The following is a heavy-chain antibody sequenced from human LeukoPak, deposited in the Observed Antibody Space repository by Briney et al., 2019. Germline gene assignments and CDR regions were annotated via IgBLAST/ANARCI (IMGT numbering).Heavy chain of an antibody. CDR2: IYPGDSDT. D-gene: IGHD6-13*01. V-gene: IGHV5-51*07. Sequence: HGESLKISCKGSGYSFTSYWIGWVHQMPGKGLEWMGIIYPGDSDTRYSPSSQGQVTISADKSISTAHLQWSSLKASGTAMYYCARLGSSSWYDFDYWGQGTLVTVSS. CDR1: GYSFTSYW. J-gene: IGHJ4*02. CDR3: ARLGSSSWYDFDY.